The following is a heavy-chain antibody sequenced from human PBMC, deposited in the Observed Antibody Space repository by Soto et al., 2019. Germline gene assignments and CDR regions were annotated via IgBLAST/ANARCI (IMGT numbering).Heavy chain of an antibody. CDR1: GYAFTMFY. Sequence: VQLVQSGAEVREPGASVMLSCKTSGYAFTMFYMSWVRQAPGQGLEWMGTINADGGRTTYAQNFQGRPTMTSGTSSGPGYVALSSLKSDDTAVYSCAIAMAAADTGEGRVCFVSWGQGALVT. CDR2: INADGGRT. CDR3: AIAMAAADTGEGRVCFVS. V-gene: IGHV1-46*01. J-gene: IGHJ5*01. D-gene: IGHD6-25*01.